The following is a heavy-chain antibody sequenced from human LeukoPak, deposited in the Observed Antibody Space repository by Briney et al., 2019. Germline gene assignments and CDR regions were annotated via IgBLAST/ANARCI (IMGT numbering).Heavy chain of an antibody. CDR1: GGTFSSYA. V-gene: IGHV1-2*02. CDR2: INPNSGGT. D-gene: IGHD3-22*01. CDR3: ARNTYYYDNSAGTFDF. Sequence: ASVKVSCKASGGTFSSYAISWVRQAPGQGLEWMGWINPNSGGTNYAQKFQGRVTMTRDTSISTAYMELSGLRSDDTAVFYCARNTYYYDNSAGTFDFWGQGTLVTVSS. J-gene: IGHJ4*02.